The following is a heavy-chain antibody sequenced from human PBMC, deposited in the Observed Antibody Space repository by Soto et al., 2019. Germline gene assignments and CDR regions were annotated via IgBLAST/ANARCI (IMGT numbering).Heavy chain of an antibody. J-gene: IGHJ4*02. CDR3: ARGRGVLRFLEWLSRFDY. V-gene: IGHV4-34*01. CDR1: GGSFSGYY. D-gene: IGHD3-3*01. CDR2: INHSGST. Sequence: QVQLQQWGAGLLKPSETLSLTCAVYGGSFSGYYWSWIRQPPGKGLEWIGEINHSGSTNYNPSLKRRVTISVDTSKNQFSLKLSAVTAADTAVYYCARGRGVLRFLEWLSRFDYWGQGTLVTVSS.